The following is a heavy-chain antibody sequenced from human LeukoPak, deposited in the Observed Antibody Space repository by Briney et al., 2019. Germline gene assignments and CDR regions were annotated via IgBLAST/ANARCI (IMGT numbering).Heavy chain of an antibody. D-gene: IGHD4-17*01. V-gene: IGHV3-21*04. CDR1: GFTFSRYS. Sequence: GGSLRLSCAASGFTFSRYSMNWVRQAPGKGLEWVSSISISSNYIYYTDSVKGRFTISRDNSKNTLYMQMNSLRVEDTAIYYCAVRFYGGYEYAFDIWGQGTMVTVSS. CDR2: ISISSNYI. J-gene: IGHJ3*02. CDR3: AVRFYGGYEYAFDI.